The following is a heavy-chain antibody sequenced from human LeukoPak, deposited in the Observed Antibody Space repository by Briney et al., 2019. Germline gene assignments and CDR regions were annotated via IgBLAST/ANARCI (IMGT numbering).Heavy chain of an antibody. J-gene: IGHJ4*02. Sequence: GGSLRLSCAASGFTFSSYWMSWVRQAPGKGLEWVANIKQDGSEKYYVDSVKGRFTISRDNAKNSLYLQMNSLRAEDTAVYYCAREPYYDFWSGYNYFDYWGQGTLVTVSS. V-gene: IGHV3-7*01. CDR3: AREPYYDFWSGYNYFDY. CDR1: GFTFSSYW. D-gene: IGHD3-3*01. CDR2: IKQDGSEK.